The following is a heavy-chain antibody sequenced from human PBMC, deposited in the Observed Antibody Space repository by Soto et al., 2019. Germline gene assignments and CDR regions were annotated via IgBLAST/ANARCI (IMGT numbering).Heavy chain of an antibody. D-gene: IGHD3-22*01. J-gene: IGHJ3*02. V-gene: IGHV1-69*02. CDR1: GGTFSSYT. CDR2: IIPILGIA. Sequence: GASVKVSCKASGGTFSSYTISWVRQAPGQGLEWMGRIIPILGIANYAQKFQGRVTITADKSTSTAYMELSSLRSEDTAVYYCARSYYDSSGYYYLSPAFDIWGQGTMVTVSS. CDR3: ARSYYDSSGYYYLSPAFDI.